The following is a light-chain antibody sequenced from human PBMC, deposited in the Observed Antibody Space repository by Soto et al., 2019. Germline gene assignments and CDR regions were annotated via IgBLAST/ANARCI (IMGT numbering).Light chain of an antibody. CDR2: AAS. CDR1: QSISSY. J-gene: IGKJ1*01. CDR3: LQDFSYPRT. V-gene: IGKV1-39*01. Sequence: DIQVTQSPSSLSASVGDRVTITCRASQSISSYLNWYQQKPGKAPKLLIYAASSLQSGVPSRFSGSGSGTDFTLTISSLQPEDSATYYCLQDFSYPRTFGQGTKV.